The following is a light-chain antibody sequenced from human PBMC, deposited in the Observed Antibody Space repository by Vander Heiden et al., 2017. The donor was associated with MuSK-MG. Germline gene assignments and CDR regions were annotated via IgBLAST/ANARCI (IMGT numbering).Light chain of an antibody. J-gene: IGKJ4*01. V-gene: IGKV1-39*01. CDR1: QSISSY. CDR2: AAS. CDR3: QQSDSTPLT. Sequence: DIQMTQSPSSLSASVGDRVTITCRASQSISSYLNWYQQKPGKAPKLLIYAASSFQSGVPSRFSGSGSGADFTLTIIRLQPEDFATYYCQQSDSTPLTFGGGTKVEIK.